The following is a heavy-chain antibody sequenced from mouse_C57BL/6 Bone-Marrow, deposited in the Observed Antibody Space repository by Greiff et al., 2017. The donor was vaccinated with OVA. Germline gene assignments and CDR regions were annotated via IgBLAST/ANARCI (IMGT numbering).Heavy chain of an antibody. J-gene: IGHJ1*03. CDR2: INPDSSTI. V-gene: IGHV4-1*01. Sequence: EVKLLQSGGGLVQPGGSLKLSCAASGIDFSRYWMSWVRRAPGKGLEWIGEINPDSSTINYAPSLKDKFIISRDNAKNTLYLQMSKVRSEDTALYYCARGITTVVDWYFDVWGTGTTVTVSS. D-gene: IGHD1-1*01. CDR1: GIDFSRYW. CDR3: ARGITTVVDWYFDV.